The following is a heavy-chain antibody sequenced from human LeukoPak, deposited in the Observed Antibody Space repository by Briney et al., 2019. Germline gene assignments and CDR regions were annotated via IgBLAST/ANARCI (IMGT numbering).Heavy chain of an antibody. CDR3: ARVMGGSYYYYMDV. Sequence: GGSLRLSCAASGFTFDDYGMSWVRQAPGKGLEWVSGINWNGGSTGCADSVKGRFTISRDNAKNSLYLQMNSLRAEDTALYYCARVMGGSYYYYMDVWAKGPRSPSP. CDR1: GFTFDDYG. V-gene: IGHV3-20*04. CDR2: INWNGGST. D-gene: IGHD1-26*01. J-gene: IGHJ6*03.